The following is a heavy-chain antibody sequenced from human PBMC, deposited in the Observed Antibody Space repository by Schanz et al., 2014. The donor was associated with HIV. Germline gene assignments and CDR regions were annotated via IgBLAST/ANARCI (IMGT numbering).Heavy chain of an antibody. D-gene: IGHD3-3*01. CDR1: GFIFSTYG. CDR3: ARDPARSYEPWSGYWYGMDV. V-gene: IGHV3-33*01. CDR2: IWFDGSNK. Sequence: QVQLVESGGGVVQPGRSLRLSCAASGFIFSTYGMHWVRQAPGKGLEWVAIIWFDGSNKYYADSVKGRFTISRDNSKKTLYLQVDNLTADDTAVYYCARDPARSYEPWSGYWYGMDVWGQGTTVIVSS. J-gene: IGHJ6*02.